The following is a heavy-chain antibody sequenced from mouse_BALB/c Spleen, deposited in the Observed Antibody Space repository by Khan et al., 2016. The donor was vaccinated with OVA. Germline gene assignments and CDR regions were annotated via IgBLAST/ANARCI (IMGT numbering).Heavy chain of an antibody. J-gene: IGHJ2*01. CDR1: GYIFTSYW. Sequence: VKLVESGAELVRPGASVKLSCKTSGYIFTSYWIHWVKQRSGQGLEWIARIYPGTDNTYYNENLKDKATLTADKSSSTAYMQLSSVKSEDSAVYFCAREEALYYFHYWGQGTTLTVSS. V-gene: IGHV1-76*01. CDR2: IYPGTDNT. D-gene: IGHD3-2*02. CDR3: AREEALYYFHY.